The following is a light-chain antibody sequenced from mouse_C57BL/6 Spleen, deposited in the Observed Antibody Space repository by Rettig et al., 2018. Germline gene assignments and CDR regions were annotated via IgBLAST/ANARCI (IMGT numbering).Light chain of an antibody. CDR1: KSLLYKDGKTY. CDR3: QQLVEYPLT. V-gene: IGKV2-112*01. J-gene: IGKJ5*01. Sequence: VTSGESVSISCRSSKSLLYKDGKTYLNWFLQRPGQSPQLLIYLMSTRASGVSDRFSGSGSGTDFTLEISRVKAEDVGVYYCQQLVEYPLTFGAGTKLELK. CDR2: LMS.